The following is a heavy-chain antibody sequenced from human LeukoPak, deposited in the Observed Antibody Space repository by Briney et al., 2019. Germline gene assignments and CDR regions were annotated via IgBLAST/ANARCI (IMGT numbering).Heavy chain of an antibody. D-gene: IGHD6-13*01. V-gene: IGHV4-34*01. CDR3: ATSIAAAGMNGY. CDR1: GGSFSGYY. J-gene: IGHJ4*02. CDR2: IKHSGST. Sequence: PSETLSLTCAVYGGSFSGYYWSWIRQPPGKGLEWIGEIKHSGSTNYNPSLKSRVTISVDTSKNQFSLKLSSVTAADTAVYYCATSIAAAGMNGYWGQGTLVTVST.